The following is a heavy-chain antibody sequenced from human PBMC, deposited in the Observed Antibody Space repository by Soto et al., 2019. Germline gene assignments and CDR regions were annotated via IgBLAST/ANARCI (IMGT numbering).Heavy chain of an antibody. CDR2: ISYDGSNK. D-gene: IGHD6-13*01. V-gene: IGHV3-30*18. CDR3: AKRFYSSSWYGSAFDY. J-gene: IGHJ4*02. Sequence: QVPLVESGGGVVQPGRSLRLSCAASGFTFSSYGMHWVRQAPGKGLEWVAVISYDGSNKYYADSVKGRFTISRDNSKNTLYLQMNSLRAEDTAVYYCAKRFYSSSWYGSAFDYWGQGTLVTVSS. CDR1: GFTFSSYG.